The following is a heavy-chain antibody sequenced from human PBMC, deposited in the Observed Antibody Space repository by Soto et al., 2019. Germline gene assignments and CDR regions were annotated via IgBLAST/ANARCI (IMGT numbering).Heavy chain of an antibody. CDR1: GFTVSSNY. CDR3: ARALCSYCGGDWGAFDI. V-gene: IGHV3-53*02. Sequence: EVQLVETGGGLIQPGGSLRLSCAASGFTVSSNYMHWVRQAPGKGLEWVSFIHSGGGTYYADSVKGRFTISRDNSENTLYRQMNSLVAEVTAVYYCARALCSYCGGDWGAFDIWGQGTMVTVSS. J-gene: IGHJ3*02. CDR2: IHSGGGT. D-gene: IGHD2-21*02.